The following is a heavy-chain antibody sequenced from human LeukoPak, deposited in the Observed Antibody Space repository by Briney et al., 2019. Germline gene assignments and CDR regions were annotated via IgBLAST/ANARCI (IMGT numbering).Heavy chain of an antibody. D-gene: IGHD4-17*01. Sequence: ASVKVSCKASGYTFTGYYMHWVRQAPGQGLEWMEWINPNSGGTNYAQKFQGRVTMTRDTSISTAYMELTRLRSDDTAVYYCARAFTGTSRRYGDYWFDPWGQGTLVTVSS. CDR3: ARAFTGTSRRYGDYWFDP. CDR1: GYTFTGYY. CDR2: INPNSGGT. J-gene: IGHJ5*02. V-gene: IGHV1-2*02.